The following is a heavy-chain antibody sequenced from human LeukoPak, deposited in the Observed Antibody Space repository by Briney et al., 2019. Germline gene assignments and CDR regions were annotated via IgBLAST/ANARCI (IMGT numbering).Heavy chain of an antibody. CDR3: ASVGADYSNSLHGDAFDI. D-gene: IGHD4-11*01. CDR1: GYTFTGYY. CDR2: INPNSGGT. Sequence: ASVKVSCKASGYTFTGYYMHWVRQAPGQGLEWRGWINPNSGGTNYAQKFQGRVTMTRDTSISTAYMELSMLRADDTAVYYCASVGADYSNSLHGDAFDIWGQGTMVAVSS. J-gene: IGHJ3*02. V-gene: IGHV1-2*02.